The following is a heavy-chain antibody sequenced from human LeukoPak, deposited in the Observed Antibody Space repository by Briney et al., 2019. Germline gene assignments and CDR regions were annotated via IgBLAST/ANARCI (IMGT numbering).Heavy chain of an antibody. CDR3: ARGAGMAGWPPGKWFDP. CDR2: IYHSGST. V-gene: IGHV4-4*02. D-gene: IGHD6-13*01. J-gene: IGHJ5*02. Sequence: SETLSLTCAVSGGSISSSNWWSWVRQPPGKGLEWIGEIYHSGSTNYNPSLKSRVTISLDTSKNQISLKLTSVTAADTAVYYWARGAGMAGWPPGKWFDPWGQGTLVTGS. CDR1: GGSISSSNW.